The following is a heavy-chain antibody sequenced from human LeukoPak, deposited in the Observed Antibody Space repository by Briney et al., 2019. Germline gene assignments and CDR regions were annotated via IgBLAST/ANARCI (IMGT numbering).Heavy chain of an antibody. CDR3: ARSYCSSNSCSPYYYYYMDV. D-gene: IGHD2-2*01. CDR1: GRSISSGGYY. J-gene: IGHJ6*03. CDR2: IYYSGST. V-gene: IGHV4-31*03. Sequence: SETLSLTCTVSGRSISSGGYYCTWIRQHPGKGLEWIVYIYYSGSTYYNPSLKSRVTISVATYQNQFSLKLSYVTAEDTAVYYCARSYCSSNSCSPYYYYYMDVWGKGTTVSVSS.